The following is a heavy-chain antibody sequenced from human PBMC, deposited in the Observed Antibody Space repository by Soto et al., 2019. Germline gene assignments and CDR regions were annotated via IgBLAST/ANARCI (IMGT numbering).Heavy chain of an antibody. Sequence: QVQLVESGGGVVQPGTSLRLSCEASGFTFSGFGMHWVRQAPGKGLEWVAVIWYDGSKKYYADCVKGRFTISRDNSKNARYPQMNSLRAEDTAVYYCARGRGGSYGGNSAHFDIWGQGTLVTVSS. D-gene: IGHD4-17*01. J-gene: IGHJ3*02. CDR1: GFTFSGFG. CDR2: IWYDGSKK. CDR3: ARGRGGSYGGNSAHFDI. V-gene: IGHV3-33*01.